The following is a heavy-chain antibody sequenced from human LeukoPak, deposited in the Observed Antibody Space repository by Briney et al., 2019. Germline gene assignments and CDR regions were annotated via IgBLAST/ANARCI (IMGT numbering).Heavy chain of an antibody. V-gene: IGHV1-69*13. Sequence: GASVKVPCKASGGTFSSYAISWVRQAPGQGLEWMGGIIPIFGTANYAQKFQGRVTITADESTSTAYMELSSLRSEDTAVYYCARGPPPIGWYFDLWGRGTPVTVSS. D-gene: IGHD2-21*01. CDR1: GGTFSSYA. CDR2: IIPIFGTA. J-gene: IGHJ2*01. CDR3: ARGPPPIGWYFDL.